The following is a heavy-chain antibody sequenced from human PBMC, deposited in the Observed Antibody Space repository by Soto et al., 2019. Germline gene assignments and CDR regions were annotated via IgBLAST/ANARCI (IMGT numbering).Heavy chain of an antibody. CDR3: AKDGIVLLVYAIPAPYYFDY. J-gene: IGHJ4*02. Sequence: EVQLLESGGGLVQPGWSLRLSCAASGFTFISYAMSWVRQAPGKGLEWVSAISGSGGSTYYADSVKGRFTISRDNSKNTLYLQMNRLRAENTAVYYCAKDGIVLLVYAIPAPYYFDYWGQGTLVTVSS. V-gene: IGHV3-23*01. CDR1: GFTFISYA. CDR2: ISGSGGST. D-gene: IGHD2-8*01.